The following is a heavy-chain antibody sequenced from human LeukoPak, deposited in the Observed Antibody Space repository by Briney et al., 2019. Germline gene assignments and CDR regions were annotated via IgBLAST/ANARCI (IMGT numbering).Heavy chain of an antibody. CDR2: IKQDGSEK. D-gene: IGHD3-22*01. CDR3: AGVSGYDSSGYYHYFDY. J-gene: IGHJ4*02. V-gene: IGHV3-7*04. Sequence: GGSLRLSCAASGFTLSSYWMSWVRQAPGKGLEWVANIKQDGSEKYYVDSVKGRFTISRDNAKNSLYLQMNSLRAEDTAVYYCAGVSGYDSSGYYHYFDYWGQGTLVTVSS. CDR1: GFTLSSYW.